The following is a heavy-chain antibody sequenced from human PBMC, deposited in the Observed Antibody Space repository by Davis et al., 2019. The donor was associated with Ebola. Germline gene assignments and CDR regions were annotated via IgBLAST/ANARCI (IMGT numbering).Heavy chain of an antibody. V-gene: IGHV3-23*01. CDR1: GFTLSSYA. Sequence: GESLKISCAASGFTLSSYAMNWVRQAPGKGLEWVPGMSGSGGSTYYADSVKGRFTISRDNSKNTLYLQMDSLRAEDTAVYYCSRGGVPAAMDYWGQGTLVPVSS. J-gene: IGHJ4*02. CDR3: SRGGVPAAMDY. D-gene: IGHD2-2*01. CDR2: MSGSGGST.